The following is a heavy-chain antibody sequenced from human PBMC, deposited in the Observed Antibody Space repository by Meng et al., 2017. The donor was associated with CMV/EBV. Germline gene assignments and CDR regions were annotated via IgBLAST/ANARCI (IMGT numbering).Heavy chain of an antibody. D-gene: IGHD2-8*01. CDR2: IAHDGSAK. CDR1: GFTFSSSA. J-gene: IGHJ4*02. CDR3: AKDLYYSFDY. V-gene: IGHV3-30*02. Sequence: VGAGGGVVQPGGSLRLSCAASGFTFSSSAMHWGRQPPGKGLEWVSFIAHDGSAKTYTDSVKGRFTISRDDSENTVYLEMNSLRVEDTAVYYCAKDLYYSFDYWGQGTLVTVSS.